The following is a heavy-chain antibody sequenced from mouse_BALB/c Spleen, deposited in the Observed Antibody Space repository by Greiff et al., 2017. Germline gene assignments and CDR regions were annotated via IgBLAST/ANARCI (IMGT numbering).Heavy chain of an antibody. D-gene: IGHD4-1*01. J-gene: IGHJ1*01. CDR1: GYTFTSYY. Sequence: QVQLQQSGAELVKPGASVKLSCKASGYTFTSYYMYWVKQRPGQGLEWIGEINPSNGGTNFNEKFKSKATLTVDKSSSTAYMQLSSLTSEDSAVYYCTRNWDRDWYFDVWGAGTTVTVSS. V-gene: IGHV1S81*02. CDR2: INPSNGGT. CDR3: TRNWDRDWYFDV.